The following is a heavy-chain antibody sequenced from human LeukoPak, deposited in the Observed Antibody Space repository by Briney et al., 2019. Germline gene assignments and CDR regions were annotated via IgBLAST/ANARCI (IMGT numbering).Heavy chain of an antibody. D-gene: IGHD3-22*01. V-gene: IGHV4-59*01. Sequence: PSETLSLTCTVSGGSISSYYWSWIRQPPGKGLEWIGYIYYSGSTNYNPSLKSRVTISVDTSKNQFSLRLSSVTAADTAVFYCARGPYSYDSSGAFDIWGQGTMVTVSS. CDR1: GGSISSYY. CDR2: IYYSGST. J-gene: IGHJ3*02. CDR3: ARGPYSYDSSGAFDI.